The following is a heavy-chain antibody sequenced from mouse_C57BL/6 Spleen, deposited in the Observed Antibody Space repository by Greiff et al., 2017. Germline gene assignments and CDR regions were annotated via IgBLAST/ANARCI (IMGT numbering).Heavy chain of an antibody. CDR3: TRDGVKDYYAMDY. Sequence: EVMLVESGEGLVKPGGSLKLSCAASGFTFSSYAMSWVRQTPEKRLEWVAYISSGGDYIYYADTVKGRFTISRDNARNTLYLQMSSLKSEDTAMYYCTRDGVKDYYAMDYWGQGTSVTVSS. CDR2: ISSGGDYI. J-gene: IGHJ4*01. D-gene: IGHD2-13*01. V-gene: IGHV5-9-1*02. CDR1: GFTFSSYA.